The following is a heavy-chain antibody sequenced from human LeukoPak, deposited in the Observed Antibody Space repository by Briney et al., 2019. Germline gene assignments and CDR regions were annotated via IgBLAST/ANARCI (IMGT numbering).Heavy chain of an antibody. V-gene: IGHV3-7*03. D-gene: IGHD1-26*01. Sequence: GGSLRLSCAASGFTFSSYWMSWVRQAPGKGLEWVANIKQDGSEKYYVDSVKGRFTISRDNAKNSLYLQMNSPRGEDTAVYYCARDGYSGSYYRLYYFFMDVWGKGTTVTVSS. CDR1: GFTFSSYW. CDR3: ARDGYSGSYYRLYYFFMDV. CDR2: IKQDGSEK. J-gene: IGHJ6*03.